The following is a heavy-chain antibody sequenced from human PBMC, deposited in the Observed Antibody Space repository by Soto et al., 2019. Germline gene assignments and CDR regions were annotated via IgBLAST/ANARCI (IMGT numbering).Heavy chain of an antibody. J-gene: IGHJ6*02. CDR3: ARVGGYDSSGYSYHFGMDV. CDR1: CLSLNHYD. V-gene: IGHV4-59*08. CDR2: IYYSGTT. D-gene: IGHD3-22*01. Sequence: PEALSLTCTVSCLSLNHYDWTWIRQPLGKGLEWMGYIYYSGTTTNYNPSLKSRVTLSVDTSKNQFSLKLSSVTAADTAVYYCARVGGYDSSGYSYHFGMDVWGQGTTVT.